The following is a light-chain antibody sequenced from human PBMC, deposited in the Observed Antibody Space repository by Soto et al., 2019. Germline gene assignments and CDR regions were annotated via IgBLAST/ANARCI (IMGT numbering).Light chain of an antibody. CDR1: QSVSNDY. J-gene: IGKJ1*01. Sequence: VATQCPGNLSVSKGDRDTRSCRSSQSVSNDYVASVQQKPAQTPPLLPYSVSSRATGTPDRFIGIGSGTAFTLTICRLGPHDYAMYYCLHHGSSLWPVGQGTKVDI. V-gene: IGKV3-20*01. CDR3: LHHGSSLWP. CDR2: SVS.